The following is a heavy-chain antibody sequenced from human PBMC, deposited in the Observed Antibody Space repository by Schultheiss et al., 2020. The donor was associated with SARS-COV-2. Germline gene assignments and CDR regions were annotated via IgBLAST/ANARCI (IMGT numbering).Heavy chain of an antibody. V-gene: IGHV4-31*03. D-gene: IGHD4-17*01. CDR2: ISYSGST. J-gene: IGHJ4*02. CDR3: AGALTTVPTG. Sequence: SETLSLTCSVSGGSISSGGYYWSWIRQHPGKGLEWVGYISYSGSTYYNPSLKSRVTMSLDTSKNQFSLKLRSVTAADTAVYYCAGALTTVPTGWGQGTLVTVSS. CDR1: GGSISSGGYY.